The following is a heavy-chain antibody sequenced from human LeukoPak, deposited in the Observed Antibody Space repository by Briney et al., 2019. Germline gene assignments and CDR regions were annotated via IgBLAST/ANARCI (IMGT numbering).Heavy chain of an antibody. Sequence: SETLSLTCTVSGGSISTYYWSWVRQPPGKELECIASIYYSGSTNFNPSLKSRVTISVDTSKNQFSLKLRSVTAADTAVYYCARRGHSGSYYTFDYWGQGTLVAVSS. CDR1: GGSISTYY. J-gene: IGHJ4*02. CDR2: IYYSGST. D-gene: IGHD1-26*01. V-gene: IGHV4-59*01. CDR3: ARRGHSGSYYTFDY.